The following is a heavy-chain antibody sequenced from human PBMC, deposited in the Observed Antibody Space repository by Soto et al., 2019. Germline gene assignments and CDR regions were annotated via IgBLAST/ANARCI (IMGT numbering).Heavy chain of an antibody. CDR1: GGSFSGYY. V-gene: IGHV4-34*01. CDR2: MNHSGST. CDR3: ARALGDSSSWYYYYYYMDL. Sequence: QVQLQEWGAGLLKPSETLSLTCAVYGGSFSGYYWSWIRQPPGKGLEWVGEMNHSGSTNYNPSLMRQVTISLDTSNNQFPLKLSSVPAAYTAVYYCARALGDSSSWYYYYYYMDLLGQGTPVTVSS. D-gene: IGHD6-13*01. J-gene: IGHJ6*03.